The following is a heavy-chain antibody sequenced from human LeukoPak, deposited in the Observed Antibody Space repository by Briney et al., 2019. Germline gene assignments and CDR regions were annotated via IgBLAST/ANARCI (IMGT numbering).Heavy chain of an antibody. V-gene: IGHV3-23*01. CDR2: FSGSGGNT. CDR3: ARDNGRGGAFDI. J-gene: IGHJ3*02. Sequence: GGSLRLSCAASGFTFSSYAMSWVRQAPGKGLEWVSTFSGSGGNTYYADSVKGRFTISRDNSKNTLYLQMNSLRVEDTAVYYCARDNGRGGAFDIWGQGTMVTVSS. CDR1: GFTFSSYA. D-gene: IGHD2-8*01.